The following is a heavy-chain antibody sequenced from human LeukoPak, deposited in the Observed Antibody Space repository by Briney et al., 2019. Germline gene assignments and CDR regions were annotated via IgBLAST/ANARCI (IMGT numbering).Heavy chain of an antibody. CDR3: ARAGRDNMRAVAFDI. CDR2: IYSGGST. D-gene: IGHD1-14*01. CDR1: GFTVSSSY. J-gene: IGHJ3*02. V-gene: IGHV3-53*01. Sequence: PGGSLRLSCAASGFTVSSSYINWVRQAPGKGLEWVSVIYSGGSTYYADSVKGRCTISRDISENTLYLQMYSLTAEDTAVYYCARAGRDNMRAVAFDIWGQGTMVTVS.